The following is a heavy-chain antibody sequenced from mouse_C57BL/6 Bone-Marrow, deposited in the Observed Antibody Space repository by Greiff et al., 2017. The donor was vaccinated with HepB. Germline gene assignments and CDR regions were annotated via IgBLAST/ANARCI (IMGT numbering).Heavy chain of an antibody. V-gene: IGHV5-12*01. D-gene: IGHD2-12*01. Sequence: VQLVESGGGLVQPGGSLKLSCAASGFTFSDYYMYWVRQTPEKRLEWVAYISNGGGSTYYPDTVKGRFTISRDNAKNTLYLQMSRLKSEDTAMYYCARGIYRGYYAMDYWGQGTSVTVSS. CDR2: ISNGGGST. J-gene: IGHJ4*01. CDR1: GFTFSDYY. CDR3: ARGIYRGYYAMDY.